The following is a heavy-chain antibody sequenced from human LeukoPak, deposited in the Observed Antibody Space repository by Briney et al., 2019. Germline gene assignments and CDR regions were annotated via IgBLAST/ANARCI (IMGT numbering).Heavy chain of an antibody. CDR2: INPNSGGT. V-gene: IGHV1-2*02. Sequence: ASVKVSCKASGYTFTGYYMHWVRQAPGQGLEWMGWINPNSGGTNYAQKFQGRVTMTRDTSISTAYMEPSRLRSDDTAVYYCARVLVSTGTGYYYYYMDVWGKGTTVTVSS. CDR1: GYTFTGYY. D-gene: IGHD2-8*02. J-gene: IGHJ6*03. CDR3: ARVLVSTGTGYYYYYMDV.